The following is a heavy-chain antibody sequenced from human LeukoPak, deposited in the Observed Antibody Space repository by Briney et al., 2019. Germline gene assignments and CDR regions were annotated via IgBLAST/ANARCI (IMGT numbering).Heavy chain of an antibody. J-gene: IGHJ4*02. CDR1: GGSISSGSYY. Sequence: SQTLSLTCTVSGGSISSGSYYWSWIRQPAGKGREWIGRIYTSGSTNYNPSLKSRVTISVDTSKNQFSLKLSSVTAADTAVYYCARVDYYDRVDYWGQGTLVTVSS. CDR2: IYTSGST. CDR3: ARVDYYDRVDY. D-gene: IGHD3-22*01. V-gene: IGHV4-61*02.